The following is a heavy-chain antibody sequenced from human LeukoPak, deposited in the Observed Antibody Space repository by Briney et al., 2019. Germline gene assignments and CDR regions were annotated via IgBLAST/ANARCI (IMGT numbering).Heavy chain of an antibody. V-gene: IGHV1-58*02. CDR1: GSTFTSSA. J-gene: IGHJ4*02. D-gene: IGHD3-10*01. Sequence: SVKVSCKASGSTFTSSAMQWVRQARGQRLEWIGWIVVGSGNTNYAQKFQERVTITRDMSTSTAYMELSSLRSEDTAVYYCAAESFGNYGSGSYDYWGQGTLVTVSS. CDR2: IVVGSGNT. CDR3: AAESFGNYGSGSYDY.